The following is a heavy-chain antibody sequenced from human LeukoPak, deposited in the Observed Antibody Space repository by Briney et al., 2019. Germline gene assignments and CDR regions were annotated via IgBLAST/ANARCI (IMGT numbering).Heavy chain of an antibody. J-gene: IGHJ4*02. CDR1: GFTFNSYA. CDR2: ISGSGGST. Sequence: PGESLRLSCAASGFTFNSYAMSWVRQAPGKGLEWVSAISGSGGSTYYADSVKGRFTISRDNSKNTLYLQMNSLRAEDTAVYYCAKRPGDLWSQIDYWGQGTLVTVSS. D-gene: IGHD3-10*01. CDR3: AKRPGDLWSQIDY. V-gene: IGHV3-23*01.